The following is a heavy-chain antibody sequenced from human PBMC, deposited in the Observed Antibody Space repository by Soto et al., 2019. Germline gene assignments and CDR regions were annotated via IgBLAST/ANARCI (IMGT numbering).Heavy chain of an antibody. CDR1: GASISGYY. D-gene: IGHD1-1*01. V-gene: IGHV4-4*07. J-gene: IGHJ5*02. Sequence: PSETLSLTCTVSGASISGYYWSWIRKSAGKGLEWIGRIYATGTTDYNPSLKRRVMMSVDTSKKQFSLRLRSVTAADTAVYYCVRGGTKTLRDWFDPWGQGISVTVS. CDR3: VRGGTKTLRDWFDP. CDR2: IYATGTT.